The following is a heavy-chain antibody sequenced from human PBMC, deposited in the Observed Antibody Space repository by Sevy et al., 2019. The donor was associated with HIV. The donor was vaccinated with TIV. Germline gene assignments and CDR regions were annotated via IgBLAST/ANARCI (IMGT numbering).Heavy chain of an antibody. J-gene: IGHJ6*02. D-gene: IGHD2-8*02. CDR3: AKVQAWSGGYYGLDV. CDR2: ISGGGGT. V-gene: IGHV3-23*01. CDR1: GFTFSNHA. Sequence: GGSLRLSCKTSGFTFSNHAMSWVRQAPGKGLEWVSHISGGGGTYDADSVKGRFAISRDNPNNTLYLQMNSLRAEDTAVYYCAKVQAWSGGYYGLDVWGQGTTVTVSS.